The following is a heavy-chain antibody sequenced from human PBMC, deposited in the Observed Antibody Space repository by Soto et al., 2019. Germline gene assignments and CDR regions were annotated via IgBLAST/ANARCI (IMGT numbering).Heavy chain of an antibody. CDR3: ACVVVPAAMERYGMDV. Sequence: TLSLTCTVSGGSISSGGYYWSWIRQHPGKGLEWIGYIYYSGSTYYNPSLKSRVTISVDTSKNQFSLKLSSVTAADTAVYYCACVVVPAAMERYGMDVWGQGTTVTVSS. V-gene: IGHV4-31*03. D-gene: IGHD2-2*01. J-gene: IGHJ6*02. CDR1: GGSISSGGYY. CDR2: IYYSGST.